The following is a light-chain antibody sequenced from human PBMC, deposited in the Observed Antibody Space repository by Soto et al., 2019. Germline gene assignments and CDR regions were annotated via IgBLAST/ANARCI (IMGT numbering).Light chain of an antibody. CDR1: QSVSSN. CDR2: GAS. J-gene: IGKJ1*01. Sequence: EIVMAQSPATLSVSPGERATLSCRASQSVSSNLAWYQQKPGQAPRLLIYGASTRATGIPARFSGSGSGTEFTLTISSLQYEDFELYYCQQYNNWHRTLGPGTKADIK. V-gene: IGKV3-15*01. CDR3: QQYNNWHRT.